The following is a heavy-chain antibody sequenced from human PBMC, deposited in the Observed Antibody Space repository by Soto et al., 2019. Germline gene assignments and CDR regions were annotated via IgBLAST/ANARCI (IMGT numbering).Heavy chain of an antibody. V-gene: IGHV3-30*18. CDR2: ISHDGSNK. J-gene: IGHJ6*02. Sequence: GSLRLSCAASGLIFSSYGVHWVRQAPGKGLEWVAIISHDGSNKYYPESVKGRFSISRDNSKNTLYLQMNSLRAEDTAVYYCAKDQGGDGYFYGLDVWGRGTTVTVSS. CDR1: GLIFSSYG. CDR3: AKDQGGDGYFYGLDV. D-gene: IGHD2-21*02.